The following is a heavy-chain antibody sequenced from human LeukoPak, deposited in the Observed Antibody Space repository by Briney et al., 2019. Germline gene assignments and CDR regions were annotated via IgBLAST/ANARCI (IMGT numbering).Heavy chain of an antibody. V-gene: IGHV3-74*03. CDR2: INDDGRTT. J-gene: IGHJ4*02. D-gene: IGHD1-26*01. CDR3: ARGGELLRPADY. CDR1: GFTFSYYW. Sequence: PRGSLRLSCAASGFTFSYYWMHWVRQAPGEGLVWVSRINDDGRTTTYADSVKGRITISRDNAKNSLYLQMNNLRAEDTAVYYCARGGELLRPADYWGQGTLVTVSS.